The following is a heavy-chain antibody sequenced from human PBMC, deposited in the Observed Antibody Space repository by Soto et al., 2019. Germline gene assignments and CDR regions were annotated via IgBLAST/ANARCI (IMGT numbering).Heavy chain of an antibody. Sequence: PSETLSLTCTVSGGSISSGDYYWSWIRQPPGKGLEWIGYIYYSGSTYYNPSLKSRVTISVDTSKNQFSLKLSSVTAADTAVYYCARAFPAVAVDYWGQGTLVTVPT. V-gene: IGHV4-30-4*01. J-gene: IGHJ4*02. CDR3: ARAFPAVAVDY. CDR1: GGSISSGDYY. CDR2: IYYSGST. D-gene: IGHD6-19*01.